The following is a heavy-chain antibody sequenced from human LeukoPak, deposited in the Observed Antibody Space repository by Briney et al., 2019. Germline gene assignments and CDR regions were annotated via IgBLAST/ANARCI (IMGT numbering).Heavy chain of an antibody. V-gene: IGHV3-64D*09. D-gene: IGHD1-26*01. CDR1: GXPFSRYA. CDR2: INDNGGRT. Sequence: GGSLRLSCSASGXPFSRYAMHWIRQATGKGLEYVSGINDNGGRTHYGDSVKGRFSISRDNSKNTLHLQMSTLRAEDTALYYCVKDVGGSYAFDYWGQGILVTVAS. J-gene: IGHJ4*02. CDR3: VKDVGGSYAFDY.